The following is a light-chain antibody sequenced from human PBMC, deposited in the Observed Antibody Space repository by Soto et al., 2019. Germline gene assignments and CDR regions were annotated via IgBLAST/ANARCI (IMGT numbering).Light chain of an antibody. CDR1: QSVSSGF. CDR2: GAS. Sequence: ENVVTQSPGTLSLSPGERASLSCRASQSVSSGFLAWYQHKPGQAPRLLIYGASSRATGIPDRFSGSGSGTEFTLTISRLEPEDFAVYYCQQYSTSATFGQGTKVEIK. J-gene: IGKJ2*01. CDR3: QQYSTSAT. V-gene: IGKV3-20*01.